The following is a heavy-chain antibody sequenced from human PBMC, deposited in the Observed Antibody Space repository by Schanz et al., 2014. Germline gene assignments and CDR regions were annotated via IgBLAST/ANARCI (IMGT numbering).Heavy chain of an antibody. J-gene: IGHJ4*02. CDR1: GFNFNNFA. D-gene: IGHD3-10*01. Sequence: EVQLLESGGGLEQPGGSLRLSCAASGFNFNNFAMTWVRQAPGKGLEWVSSISYGTSYIYYAESVKGRFTISRDNSKNTLYLQMNSLRPEDTAVYYCAKYRGYYRVSGSYRELEYWGQGTLVTVSS. V-gene: IGHV3-23*01. CDR3: AKYRGYYRVSGSYRELEY. CDR2: ISYGTSYI.